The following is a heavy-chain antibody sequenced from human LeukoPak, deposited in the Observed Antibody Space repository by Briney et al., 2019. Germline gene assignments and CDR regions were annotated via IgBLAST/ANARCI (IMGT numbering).Heavy chain of an antibody. CDR2: ISGSGGST. J-gene: IGHJ4*02. Sequence: GGSLRLSCAHSVFTPRSYIMSSVREAPGEGLEWVSAISGSGGSTYYADSVKGRFTISRDNSKNTLYLQMNSLRAEDTAVYYCAKDLGVDYWGQGTLVTVSS. D-gene: IGHD3-10*01. V-gene: IGHV3-23*01. CDR1: VFTPRSYI. CDR3: AKDLGVDY.